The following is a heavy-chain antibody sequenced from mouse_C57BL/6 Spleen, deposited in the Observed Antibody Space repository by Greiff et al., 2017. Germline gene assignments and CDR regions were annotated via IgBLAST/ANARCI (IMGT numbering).Heavy chain of an antibody. J-gene: IGHJ4*01. CDR2: IGPGSGST. CDR3: APLITTVVVTDYAMDY. V-gene: IGHV1-77*01. CDR1: GYTFTDYY. Sequence: VQLQQSGAELVKPGASVKISCKASGYTFTDYYINWVKQRPGQGLEWIGKIGPGSGSTYYNEKFKGKATLTADKSSSTAYMQLSSLTSEDSAVYFCAPLITTVVVTDYAMDYWGQGTSVTVSS. D-gene: IGHD1-1*01.